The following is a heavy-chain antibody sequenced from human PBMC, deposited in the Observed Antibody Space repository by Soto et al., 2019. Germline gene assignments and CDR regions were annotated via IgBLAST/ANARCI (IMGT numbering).Heavy chain of an antibody. J-gene: IGHJ4*02. CDR3: ARWSYLDY. Sequence: GGSLRLSCAASGFSFGSYALGWVRQAPGKGLEWVSTISGSDGKTFYADAVKGRFSISRDTSQNTLYLQMNSLRADDTAIYYCARWSYLDYWGQGTRVTVSS. D-gene: IGHD3-3*01. CDR2: ISGSDGKT. V-gene: IGHV3-23*01. CDR1: GFSFGSYA.